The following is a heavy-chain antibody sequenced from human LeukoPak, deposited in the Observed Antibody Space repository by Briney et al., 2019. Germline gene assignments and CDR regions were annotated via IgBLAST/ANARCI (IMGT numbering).Heavy chain of an antibody. CDR3: ARSHSGSYYRKSLDP. D-gene: IGHD1-26*01. J-gene: IGHJ5*02. V-gene: IGHV1-2*02. CDR2: INPKSGGT. CDR1: GYTFTGYY. Sequence: ASVKVSCKASGYTFTGYYMHWVRQAPGQGLEWMGWINPKSGGTNYAQKFQGRVTMTRDTSISTAYMELSRLRSDDTAVYYCARSHSGSYYRKSLDPWGQGTLVTVSS.